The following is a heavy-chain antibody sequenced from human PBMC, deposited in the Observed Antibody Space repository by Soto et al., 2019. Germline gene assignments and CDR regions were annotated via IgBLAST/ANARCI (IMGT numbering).Heavy chain of an antibody. J-gene: IGHJ4*02. D-gene: IGHD3-3*01. CDR3: AKAEGANYDFWSGYGWFFDY. CDR1: GFTFSSYG. V-gene: IGHV3-30*18. Sequence: LRLSCAASGFTFSSYGMHWVRQAPGKGLEWVAVISYDGSNKYYADSVKGRFTISRDNSKNTLYLQMNSLRAEDTAVYYCAKAEGANYDFWSGYGWFFDYWGQGTLVTVSS. CDR2: ISYDGSNK.